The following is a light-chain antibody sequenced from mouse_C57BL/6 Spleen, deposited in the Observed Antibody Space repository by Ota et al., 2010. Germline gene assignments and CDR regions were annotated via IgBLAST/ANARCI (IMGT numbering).Light chain of an antibody. CDR1: QGISNY. J-gene: IGKJ5*01. V-gene: IGKV9-120*02. CDR2: ATS. CDR3: LQYASSPLT. Sequence: DIQMTQTTSSLSASLGDRVTISCSASQGISNYLNWYQQKPDGTVKRLIYATSSLDSGVPKRFSGSRSGSDYSLTISSLESEDFVDYYCLQYASSPLTFGAGTKLELK.